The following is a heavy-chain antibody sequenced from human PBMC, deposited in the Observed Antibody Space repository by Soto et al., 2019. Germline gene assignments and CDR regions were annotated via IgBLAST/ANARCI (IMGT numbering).Heavy chain of an antibody. V-gene: IGHV1-24*01. CDR3: ATTRGYCSSTSCTNNWFDP. CDR1: GYTLTELS. D-gene: IGHD2-2*01. J-gene: IGHJ5*02. CDR2: FDPEDGET. Sequence: ASVKVSCKVSGYTLTELSMHWVRQAPGKGLEWMGGFDPEDGETIYAQKFQGRVTMTEDTSTDTAYMELSSLRSEDTAVYYCATTRGYCSSTSCTNNWFDPWGQGTLVTVSS.